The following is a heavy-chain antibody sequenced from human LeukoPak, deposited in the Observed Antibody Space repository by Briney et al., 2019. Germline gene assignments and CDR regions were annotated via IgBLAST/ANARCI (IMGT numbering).Heavy chain of an antibody. CDR2: IYSSGST. J-gene: IGHJ4*02. D-gene: IGHD3-10*01. Sequence: SQTLSLTCTVSGGSISSGSYYWSWIRQPAGKGLEWIGRIYSSGSTNYNPSLKSRVTISVDTSKNQFSLNLSSVTAADTAIYYCARDAKYYYGSRTYFFFEYWGQGTLLTVSS. CDR3: ARDAKYYYGSRTYFFFEY. V-gene: IGHV4-61*02. CDR1: GGSISSGSYY.